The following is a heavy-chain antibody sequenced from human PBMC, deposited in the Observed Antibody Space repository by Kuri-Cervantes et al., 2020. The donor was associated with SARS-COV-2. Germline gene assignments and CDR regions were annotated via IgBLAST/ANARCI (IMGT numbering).Heavy chain of an antibody. CDR1: GGSFSGYY. CDR2: IYYSGST. V-gene: IGHV4-59*08. D-gene: IGHD3-3*01. CDR3: ASTYYDFWSGYYGGYDY. Sequence: SETLSLTCAVYGGSFSGYYWSWIRQPPGKGLEWIGYIYYSGSTNYNPSLNSRVTISVDTSKNQFSLKLSSVTAADTAVYYCASTYYDFWSGYYGGYDYWGQGTLVTVSS. J-gene: IGHJ4*02.